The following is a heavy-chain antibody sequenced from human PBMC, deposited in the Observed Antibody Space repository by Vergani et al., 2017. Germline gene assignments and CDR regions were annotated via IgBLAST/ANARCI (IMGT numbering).Heavy chain of an antibody. J-gene: IGHJ5*01. V-gene: IGHV3-33*01. Sequence: QVQLVESEGGVVQPGRSLTLSCVASGFTFSRHGMHWVRQAPGKGLEWVAVIWYDGSNKYYGDSLKGRFTISRDNSKNTLYRQMNSLRVEETAVYYCARWGNEKRRDSWGQGTLVTVSS. CDR2: IWYDGSNK. D-gene: IGHD1-1*01. CDR1: GFTFSRHG. CDR3: ARWGNEKRRDS.